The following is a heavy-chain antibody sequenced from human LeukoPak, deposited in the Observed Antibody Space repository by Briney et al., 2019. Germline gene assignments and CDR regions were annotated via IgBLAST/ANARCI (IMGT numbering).Heavy chain of an antibody. J-gene: IGHJ4*02. CDR3: ARIRLGELSSPLDY. D-gene: IGHD3-16*02. Sequence: PGGSLRLSCAASGFTFSSYAMSWVRQAPGKGLEWVSAISGSGGSTYYADSVKSRFTISRDNSKNTLYLQMNSLRAEDTAVYYCARIRLGELSSPLDYWGQGTLVTVSS. CDR2: ISGSGGST. CDR1: GFTFSSYA. V-gene: IGHV3-23*01.